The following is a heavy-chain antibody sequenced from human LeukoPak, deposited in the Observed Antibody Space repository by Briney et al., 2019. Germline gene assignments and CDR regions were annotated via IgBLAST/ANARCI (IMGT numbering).Heavy chain of an antibody. CDR1: GFDFSNYW. D-gene: IGHD2/OR15-2a*01. J-gene: IGHJ4*02. Sequence: GGSLRLSCAASGFDFSNYWMYWVLQAPGKGLEWVANIKQDGSEKYYVDSVRGRFTISRDNAKNSLSLQMNSLRAEDTALYYCAKDLSTAAKYYFDYWGQGTLVTVSS. CDR3: AKDLSTAAKYYFDY. CDR2: IKQDGSEK. V-gene: IGHV3-7*03.